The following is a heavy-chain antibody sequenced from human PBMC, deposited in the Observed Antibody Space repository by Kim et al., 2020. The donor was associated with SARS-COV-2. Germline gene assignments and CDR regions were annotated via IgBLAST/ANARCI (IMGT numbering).Heavy chain of an antibody. D-gene: IGHD6-13*01. CDR3: AKEGVGVAAAGNPYYHYGMDV. J-gene: IGHJ6*02. CDR2: ISGSGGST. CDR1: GFTFSSYA. Sequence: GGSLRLSCAASGFTFSSYAMSWVRQAPGKGLEWVSGISGSGGSTYYADSVKGRFTISRDNSKNTLYLQMNSLRAEDTAIYYCAKEGVGVAAAGNPYYHYGMDVWGQGTTVTVSS. V-gene: IGHV3-23*01.